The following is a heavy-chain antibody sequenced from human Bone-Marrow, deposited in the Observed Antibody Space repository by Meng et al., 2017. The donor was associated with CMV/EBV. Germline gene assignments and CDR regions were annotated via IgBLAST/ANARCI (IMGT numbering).Heavy chain of an antibody. CDR3: ARDPLGYCSSTSCYLYLT. V-gene: IGHV4-59*12. Sequence: SETLSLTCTASGGSISSYYWSWIRQPPGKGLEWIGYIYYSGSTNYNPSLKSRVTISVDTSKNQFSLKLSSVTAADTAVYYCARDPLGYCSSTSCYLYLTWGQGTRVTVSS. CDR2: IYYSGST. CDR1: GGSISSYY. D-gene: IGHD2-2*01. J-gene: IGHJ4*02.